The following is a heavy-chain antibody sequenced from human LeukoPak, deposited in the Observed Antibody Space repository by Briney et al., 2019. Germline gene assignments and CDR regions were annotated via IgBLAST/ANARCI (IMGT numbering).Heavy chain of an antibody. CDR3: AKDYGYSYGYNWFDP. CDR1: GFTLSSYA. J-gene: IGHJ5*02. Sequence: GGSLRLSCAASGFTLSSYAVSWVRQAPGKGLEWVSAISGSGGSTYYADSVKGRFTISRDNSKNTLYLQMNSLRAEDTAVYYCAKDYGYSYGYNWFDPWGQGTLVTVSS. CDR2: ISGSGGST. D-gene: IGHD5-18*01. V-gene: IGHV3-23*01.